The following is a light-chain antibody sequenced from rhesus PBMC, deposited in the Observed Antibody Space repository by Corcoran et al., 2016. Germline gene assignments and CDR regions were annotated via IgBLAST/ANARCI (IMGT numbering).Light chain of an antibody. V-gene: IGKV1-33*02. Sequence: DIQMTQSPSSLSASVGDRVTITCQASQGISSWLAWCQQKPGKAPKLLIFAASSLQSGVPSRFSGSGSGTDFTLTIGSLQPEDFATYCCQQPNSYPFSFCQGTKVEIK. CDR2: AAS. CDR3: QQPNSYPFS. CDR1: QGISSW. J-gene: IGKJ2*01.